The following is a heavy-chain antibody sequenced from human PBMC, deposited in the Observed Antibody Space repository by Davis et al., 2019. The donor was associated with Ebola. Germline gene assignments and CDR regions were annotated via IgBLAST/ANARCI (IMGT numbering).Heavy chain of an antibody. CDR3: ARETSIAARRTQLRYYYGMDV. V-gene: IGHV3-23*01. CDR2: ISGSGGST. J-gene: IGHJ6*02. D-gene: IGHD6-6*01. Sequence: GGSLRLSCAASGFTFSSYAMSWVRQAPGKGLEWVSAISGSGGSTYYADSVKGRFTISRDNSKNTLYLQMNSLRAEDTAVYYCARETSIAARRTQLRYYYGMDVWGQGTTVTVSS. CDR1: GFTFSSYA.